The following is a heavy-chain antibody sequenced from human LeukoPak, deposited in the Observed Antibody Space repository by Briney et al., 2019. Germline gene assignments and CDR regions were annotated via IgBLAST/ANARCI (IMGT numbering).Heavy chain of an antibody. CDR2: ISAYNGNT. V-gene: IGHV1-18*01. D-gene: IGHD2-2*01. CDR3: ARDGGPGYQLLYWFDP. J-gene: IGHJ5*02. Sequence: ASVRVSCKASGYTFTSYGISWVRQAPGQGLEWMGWISAYNGNTNYAQKFQGRVTMTRDTSTSTVYMELSSLRSEDTAVYYCARDGGPGYQLLYWFDPWGQGTLVTVSS. CDR1: GYTFTSYG.